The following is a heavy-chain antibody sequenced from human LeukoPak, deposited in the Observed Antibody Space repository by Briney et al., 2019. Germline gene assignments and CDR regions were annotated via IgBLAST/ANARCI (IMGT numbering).Heavy chain of an antibody. CDR2: IYNSGST. D-gene: IGHD3-3*02. Sequence: PSETLSPTCTVSGGSISTNYWTWIRQPPGKGLGWIGYIYNSGSTNFNPSLKSLVTISVDTSKNLFSLNLTAAAAEDTAVYYCARGGIRQTFDNWGQGTLVTVSS. V-gene: IGHV4-59*01. J-gene: IGHJ4*02. CDR3: ARGGIRQTFDN. CDR1: GGSISTNY.